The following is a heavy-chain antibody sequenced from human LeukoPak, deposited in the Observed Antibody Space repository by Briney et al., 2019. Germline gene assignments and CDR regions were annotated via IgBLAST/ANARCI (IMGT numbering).Heavy chain of an antibody. Sequence: PSETLSLTCTVSGDSISSSSSYWGWIRQPPGEGLEWIGSIYYSGSTYYNTSLKSRVTISVDTSKNQFSLKLSSVTAADTAVYYCARAALAGGRAFDYWGQGTLVTVSS. J-gene: IGHJ4*02. CDR3: ARAALAGGRAFDY. CDR2: IYYSGST. CDR1: GDSISSSSSY. D-gene: IGHD6-19*01. V-gene: IGHV4-39*07.